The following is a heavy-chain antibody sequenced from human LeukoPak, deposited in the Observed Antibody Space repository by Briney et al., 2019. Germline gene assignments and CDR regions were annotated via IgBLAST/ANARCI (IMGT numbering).Heavy chain of an antibody. CDR1: GYTFTSYG. CDR2: ISAYNGNT. D-gene: IGHD3-22*01. Sequence: ASVKVSCEASGYTFTSYGISWVRQAPGQGLEWMGWISAYNGNTNYAQKLQGRVTMTTGTSASTAYMELRSLRSDDTAVYYCASGLDYYDSSGYYSGDAFDIWGQGTMVTVSS. J-gene: IGHJ3*02. CDR3: ASGLDYYDSSGYYSGDAFDI. V-gene: IGHV1-18*01.